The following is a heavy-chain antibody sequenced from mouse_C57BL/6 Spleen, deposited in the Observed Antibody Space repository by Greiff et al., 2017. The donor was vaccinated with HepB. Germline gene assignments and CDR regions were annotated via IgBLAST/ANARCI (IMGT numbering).Heavy chain of an antibody. CDR1: GFTFSDYG. CDR3: ARRLLHAMDY. Sequence: EVKLVESGEGLVKPGGSLKLSCAASGFTFSDYGMHWVRQAPEKGLEWVAYISSGSSTIYYADTVKGRFTISRDNAKNTLFLQMTSLRSEDTAMYYCARRLLHAMDYWGQGTSVTVSS. J-gene: IGHJ4*01. D-gene: IGHD2-13*01. V-gene: IGHV5-17*01. CDR2: ISSGSSTI.